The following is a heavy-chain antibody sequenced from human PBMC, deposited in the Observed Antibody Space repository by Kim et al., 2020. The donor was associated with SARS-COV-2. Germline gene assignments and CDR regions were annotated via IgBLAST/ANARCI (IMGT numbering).Heavy chain of an antibody. CDR2: IYGDGTP. J-gene: IGHJ6*02. CDR1: GLSVSRIS. CDR3: ASGFLGSYYYNFAFDV. D-gene: IGHD2-2*03. Sequence: GGSLRLSCVASGLSVSRISMTWVRQAPGKGLEWVSLIYGDGTPYNEDAVKGRFTISRDNSKNTLFIEMNSLRAEDTAIYYCASGFLGSYYYNFAFDVWGQGTTVTVSS. V-gene: IGHV3-53*01.